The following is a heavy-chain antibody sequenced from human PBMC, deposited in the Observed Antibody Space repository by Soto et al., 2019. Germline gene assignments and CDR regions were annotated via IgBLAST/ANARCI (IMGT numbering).Heavy chain of an antibody. V-gene: IGHV1-2*02. D-gene: IGHD6-19*01. CDR1: GYAFNGYY. CDR3: ARDGQCLVTTYYYYGMDV. CDR2: INPNDGGT. Sequence: ASVKVSCQASGYAFNGYYIHWVRQAPGQGLEWMGWINPNDGGTSYAQKFQGRVTMASDTPTSTAYMELSRLRSDDTAVYYCARDGQCLVTTYYYYGMDVWGQGTTVTVSS. J-gene: IGHJ6*02.